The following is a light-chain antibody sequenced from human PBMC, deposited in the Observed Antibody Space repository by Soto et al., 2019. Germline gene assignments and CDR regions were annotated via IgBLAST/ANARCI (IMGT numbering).Light chain of an antibody. Sequence: EIVLTQSPGTLSLSPGERATLSCRASQSVDSSYLAWYQQKPGQAPTLLIYGAASRATGISDRFSGSGSGTDVSLTISRLDPEDSAVYYCQQYGRPPQTFGQGTKVEI. CDR2: GAA. CDR1: QSVDSSY. CDR3: QQYGRPPQT. V-gene: IGKV3-20*01. J-gene: IGKJ1*01.